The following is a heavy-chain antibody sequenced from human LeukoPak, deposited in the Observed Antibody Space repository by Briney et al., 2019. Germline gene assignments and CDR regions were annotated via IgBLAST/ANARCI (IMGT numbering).Heavy chain of an antibody. CDR1: GGSLSGYF. J-gene: IGHJ4*02. CDR2: INHSGST. CDR3: ARGPKLGI. D-gene: IGHD7-27*01. Sequence: PSETLCLTCAVYGGSLSGYFWTWIRQPPGKGLEWIGEINHSGSTNYNPSLKSRVTISADTSQNQFSLKVSSVTAADTAVYYCARGPKLGIWGQGTLVIVSS. V-gene: IGHV4-34*01.